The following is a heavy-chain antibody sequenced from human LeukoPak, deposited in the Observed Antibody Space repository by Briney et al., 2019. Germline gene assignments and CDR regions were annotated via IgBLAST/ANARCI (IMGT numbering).Heavy chain of an antibody. CDR1: GFTFDDYG. V-gene: IGHV3-20*01. Sequence: GGSLRLSCEASGFTFDDYGMSWVRQAPGKGLEWVSGINWNGGSTGYADSVKGRFTISRDNAKNSLYLQMNSLRAEDTALYHCARDLSPAPYSSSWSLFDPWGQGTLVTVSS. J-gene: IGHJ5*02. CDR2: INWNGGST. D-gene: IGHD6-13*01. CDR3: ARDLSPAPYSSSWSLFDP.